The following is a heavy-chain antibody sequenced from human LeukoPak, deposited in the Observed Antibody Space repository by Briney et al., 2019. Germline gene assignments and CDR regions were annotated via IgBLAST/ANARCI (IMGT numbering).Heavy chain of an antibody. CDR3: ARAGQWAPFDY. J-gene: IGHJ4*02. D-gene: IGHD2-8*01. Sequence: PSETLSLTCAVYGGSFSGYYWSWIRQPPGKGLEWIGEINHSGSTNYNPSLKSRVTISVDTSKNQFSLKLSSVTAADTAVYYCARAGQWAPFDYWGQGTLVTVSS. CDR1: GGSFSGYY. CDR2: INHSGST. V-gene: IGHV4-34*01.